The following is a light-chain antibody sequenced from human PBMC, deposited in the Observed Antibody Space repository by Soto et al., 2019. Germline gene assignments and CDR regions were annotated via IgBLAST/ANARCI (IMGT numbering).Light chain of an antibody. J-gene: IGKJ3*01. CDR2: GAS. Sequence: EIVLTQSPGTLSLSPGERATLSCRASQSVSSSYLAWYQQKPGQAPRLLIYGASSSATGIPDRFSGSGSGTDFTLTISRLEPEDFAVYYCQQYGSSLPFTFGHGTKVDIK. V-gene: IGKV3-20*01. CDR1: QSVSSSY. CDR3: QQYGSSLPFT.